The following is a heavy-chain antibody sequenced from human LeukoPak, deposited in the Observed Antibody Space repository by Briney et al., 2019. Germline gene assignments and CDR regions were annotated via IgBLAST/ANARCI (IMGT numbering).Heavy chain of an antibody. V-gene: IGHV4-61*01. Sequence: PSETLSLTCTVSGGSVSSGSYSWSWIRQPPGKGLEWIGYIYYSGSTSYNPSLRSRVTISVDTSKNQFSLKLSSVTAADTAVYYCARDLRSSWVNWFDPWGQGTLVTVSS. CDR2: IYYSGST. CDR3: ARDLRSSWVNWFDP. D-gene: IGHD6-13*01. J-gene: IGHJ5*02. CDR1: GGSVSSGSYS.